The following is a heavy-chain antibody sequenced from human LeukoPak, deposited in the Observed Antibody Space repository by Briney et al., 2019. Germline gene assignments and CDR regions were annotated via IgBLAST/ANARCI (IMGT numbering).Heavy chain of an antibody. CDR3: ARLFYGGNSKDY. D-gene: IGHD4-23*01. V-gene: IGHV1-69*05. CDR1: GGTFSSYA. Sequence: ASVKVSCKASGGTFSSYAISWVRQAPGQGLEWMGGIIPIFGTANYAQKFQGRVTITTDESTSTAYMELSSLRSEDTAVYYCARLFYGGNSKDYWGQGTLVTVSS. J-gene: IGHJ4*02. CDR2: IIPIFGTA.